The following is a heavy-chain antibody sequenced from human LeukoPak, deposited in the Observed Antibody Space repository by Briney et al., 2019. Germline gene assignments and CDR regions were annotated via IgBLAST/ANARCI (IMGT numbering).Heavy chain of an antibody. D-gene: IGHD5-24*01. V-gene: IGHV4-34*01. Sequence: PSETLSLTCAVYGGSFSGYYWSWIRQPPGKGLEWIGAINHSGSTNYNPSLKSRLTISVDTSNNQFSLKLSAVTAADTAVYYCARVGRDGYNSRGYYFDYWGQGTLVTVSS. CDR3: ARVGRDGYNSRGYYFDY. CDR2: INHSGST. J-gene: IGHJ4*02. CDR1: GGSFSGYY.